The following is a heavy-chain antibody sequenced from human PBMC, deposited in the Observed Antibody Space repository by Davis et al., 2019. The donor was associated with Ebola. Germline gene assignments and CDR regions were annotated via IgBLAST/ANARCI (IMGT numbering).Heavy chain of an antibody. Sequence: GESLKISCAASGFTFSRSGMHWVRQAPGKGLEWLTVISYDGSNIYYADSVKGRFTISRDNSKNTLYLQMNSLRAEDTAVYYCAKDLVTEALVDYWGQGTLVTVSS. CDR2: ISYDGSNI. V-gene: IGHV3-30*18. CDR3: AKDLVTEALVDY. CDR1: GFTFSRSG. J-gene: IGHJ4*02. D-gene: IGHD4-11*01.